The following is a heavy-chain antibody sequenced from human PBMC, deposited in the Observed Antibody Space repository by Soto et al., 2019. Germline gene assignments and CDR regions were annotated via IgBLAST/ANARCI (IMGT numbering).Heavy chain of an antibody. Sequence: ASVKVSCKASGYTFTSYDINWVRQAAGQGLEWMGRINPNSGDTGYAQEFQGRVTMTRDTAISRAELELKGLTTEDTAVYYCAGMYKGCGASTSCRTNWFDPWGQGALVTVSS. CDR2: INPNSGDT. CDR1: GYTFTSYD. D-gene: IGHD2-2*01. V-gene: IGHV1-8*01. CDR3: AGMYKGCGASTSCRTNWFDP. J-gene: IGHJ5*02.